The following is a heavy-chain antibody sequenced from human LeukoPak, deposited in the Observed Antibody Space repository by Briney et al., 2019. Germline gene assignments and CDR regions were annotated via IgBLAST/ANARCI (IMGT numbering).Heavy chain of an antibody. V-gene: IGHV3-69-1*02. CDR1: GFIFGDYA. J-gene: IGHJ6*04. D-gene: IGHD3-10*02. CDR3: AELGITMIGGV. Sequence: GGSLRLSCTGSGFIFGDYAMNWVRQAPGKGLEWVSSISSSSYIYYADSVKGRFTISRDNAKNSLYLQMNSLRAEDTAVYYCAELGITMIGGVWGKGTTVTISS. CDR2: ISSSSYI.